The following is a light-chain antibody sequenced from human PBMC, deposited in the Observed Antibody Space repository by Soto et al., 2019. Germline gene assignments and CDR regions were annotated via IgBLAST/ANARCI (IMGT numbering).Light chain of an antibody. CDR2: GAS. CDR1: QSISSS. V-gene: IGKV3-15*01. J-gene: IGKJ2*01. Sequence: EIVMTQSPATLSVSPGERATLSCRASQSISSSLAWYQQKPGQAPRLLIYGASTRATGIPARFSGSGSGTEFPLTISSLQSEDFAVYYCQKYNTGPTYTFGQGTKLEIK. CDR3: QKYNTGPTYT.